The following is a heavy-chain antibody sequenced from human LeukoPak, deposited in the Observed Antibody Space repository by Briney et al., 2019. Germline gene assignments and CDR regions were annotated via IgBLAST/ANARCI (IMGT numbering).Heavy chain of an antibody. J-gene: IGHJ6*02. V-gene: IGHV4-34*01. CDR1: GASFSGYY. CDR3: ARGANFYYYGMDV. D-gene: IGHD2-15*01. Sequence: SETLSLTCAVYGASFSGYYWSWIRQPPGKGLEWIGEINHSGSTNYNPSLKSRVTISVDTSKNQFSLKLSSVTAADTAVYYCARGANFYYYGMDVWGQWTTVTVSS. CDR2: INHSGST.